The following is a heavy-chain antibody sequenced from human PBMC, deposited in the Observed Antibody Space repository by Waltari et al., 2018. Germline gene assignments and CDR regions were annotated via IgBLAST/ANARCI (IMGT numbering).Heavy chain of an antibody. J-gene: IGHJ4*02. V-gene: IGHV3-48*04. CDR2: ISSSSSTI. Sequence: EVQLVESGGGLVQPGGSLRLSCAASGFTFSSYSMNWVRQAPGKGLEWVSYISSSSSTIYYADSVKGRFTISRDNAKNSLYLQMNSLRAEDTAVYYCARDVSSSVSATDYWGQGTLVTVSS. CDR1: GFTFSSYS. D-gene: IGHD2-8*01. CDR3: ARDVSSSVSATDY.